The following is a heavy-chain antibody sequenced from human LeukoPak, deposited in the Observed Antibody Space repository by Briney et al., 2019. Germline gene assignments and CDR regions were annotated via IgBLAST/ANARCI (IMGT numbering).Heavy chain of an antibody. CDR3: ARDGLYYYDSSGYYYGY. D-gene: IGHD3-22*01. V-gene: IGHV3-66*01. Sequence: PGGSLRLSCAASGFTGSSNYMSWVRQAPGKGLEWVSVIYSGGSAYYADSVKGRFTISRDNSKNTLYLQMNSLRAEDTAVYYCARDGLYYYDSSGYYYGYWGQGTLVTVSS. J-gene: IGHJ4*02. CDR1: GFTGSSNY. CDR2: IYSGGSA.